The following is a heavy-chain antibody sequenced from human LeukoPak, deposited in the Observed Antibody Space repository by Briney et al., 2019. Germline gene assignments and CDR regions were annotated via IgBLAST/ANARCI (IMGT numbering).Heavy chain of an antibody. CDR3: ARMQAAAGNFDY. V-gene: IGHV4-4*02. CDR2: IYHSGST. D-gene: IGHD6-13*01. Sequence: SETLSLTCAVSGGSISSSNWWSWVRQPPGKGLEWIGGIYHSGSTNYNPSLKSRVTISVDKSKNQFSLKLSSVTAADTAVYYCARMQAAAGNFDYWGQGTLVTVSS. CDR1: GGSISSSNW. J-gene: IGHJ4*02.